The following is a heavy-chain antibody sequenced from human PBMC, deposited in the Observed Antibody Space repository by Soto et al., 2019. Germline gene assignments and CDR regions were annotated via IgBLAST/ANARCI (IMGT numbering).Heavy chain of an antibody. CDR2: VYYSGST. D-gene: IGHD2-15*01. Sequence: SETLSLTCTVSGGSISSHYWSWIRQPPGQGLEWIGYVYYSGSTNYNPSLKSRVTISVDTSTSTAYMELRSLRSDDTAVYYCARDRGAYCSGGSCYFPVFWGQGTMVTVSS. CDR3: ARDRGAYCSGGSCYFPVF. V-gene: IGHV4-59*11. J-gene: IGHJ3*01. CDR1: GGSISSHY.